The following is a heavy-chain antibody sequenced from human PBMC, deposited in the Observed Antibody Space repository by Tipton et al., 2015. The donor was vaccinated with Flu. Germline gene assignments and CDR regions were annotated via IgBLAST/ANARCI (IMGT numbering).Heavy chain of an antibody. D-gene: IGHD5-12*01. CDR1: GGSISSYY. CDR3: ARWGGYSGYDQGGFDY. Sequence: TLSLTCTVSGGSISSYYWSWIRQPPGKGLEWIGYIYYSGSTNYNPSLKSRVTISVDTSKNQFSLKLSSVTAADTAVYYCARWGGYSGYDQGGFDYWGQGTLVTVSS. CDR2: IYYSGST. J-gene: IGHJ4*02. V-gene: IGHV4-59*01.